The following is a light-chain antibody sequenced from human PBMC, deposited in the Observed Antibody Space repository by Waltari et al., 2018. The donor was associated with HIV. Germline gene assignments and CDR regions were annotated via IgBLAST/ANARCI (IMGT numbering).Light chain of an antibody. CDR3: QSFDTSLTSVV. CDR1: TSNIGAGYY. CDR2: GYN. J-gene: IGLJ2*01. Sequence: QSVLTQPPSVSGAPGQTATISCTGNTSNIGAGYYVNLLQQTPGRAPRLLIYGYNYRTSGVPDRFSASRSGTSASLAITGLQPEDEADYHCQSFDTSLTSVVFGGGTRLTVL. V-gene: IGLV1-40*01.